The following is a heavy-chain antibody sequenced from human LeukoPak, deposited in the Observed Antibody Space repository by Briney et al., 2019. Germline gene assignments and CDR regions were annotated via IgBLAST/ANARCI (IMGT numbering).Heavy chain of an antibody. Sequence: ASVKVSCKASGGTFSSYAISWVRQAPGQGLEGMGGIIPIFGTANYAQKFQGRVTITADESTSTAYMELSSLRSEDTAVYYCVVSCYWACYGMDVWGQGTTVTVSS. CDR2: IIPIFGTA. CDR3: VVSCYWACYGMDV. V-gene: IGHV1-69*13. D-gene: IGHD2-15*01. CDR1: GGTFSSYA. J-gene: IGHJ6*02.